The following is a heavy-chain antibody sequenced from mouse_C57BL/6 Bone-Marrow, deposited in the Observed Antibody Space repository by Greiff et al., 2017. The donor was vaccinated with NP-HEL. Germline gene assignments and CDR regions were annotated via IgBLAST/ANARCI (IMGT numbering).Heavy chain of an antibody. CDR2: IDPETGGT. V-gene: IGHV1-15*01. CDR1: GYTFTDYE. Sequence: LVESGAELVRPGASVTLSCKASGYTFTDYEMHWVKQTPVHGLEWIGAIDPETGGTAYNQKFKGKAILTADKSSSTAYMELRSLTSEDSAVYYCTRHYYGSSYGYFDVWGTGTTVTVSS. CDR3: TRHYYGSSYGYFDV. D-gene: IGHD1-1*01. J-gene: IGHJ1*03.